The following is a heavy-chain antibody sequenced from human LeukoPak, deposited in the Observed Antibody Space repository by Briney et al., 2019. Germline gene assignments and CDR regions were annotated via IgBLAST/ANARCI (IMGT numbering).Heavy chain of an antibody. CDR3: ARTRYSSTWFLFDF. D-gene: IGHD6-13*01. CDR2: IKQDGSDQ. Sequence: QTGGSLRLSCAASEFSFSLYWMSWVRQAPGKGLEWVASIKQDGSDQYYVDSVKGRFTISRDNAENFLYLQMNSLRADDTAVYYCARTRYSSTWFLFDFWGQGDLVIVSS. J-gene: IGHJ4*02. CDR1: EFSFSLYW. V-gene: IGHV3-7*01.